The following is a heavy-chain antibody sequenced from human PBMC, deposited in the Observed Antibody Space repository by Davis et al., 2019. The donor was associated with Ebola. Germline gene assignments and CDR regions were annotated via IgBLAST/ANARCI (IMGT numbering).Heavy chain of an antibody. J-gene: IGHJ4*02. CDR3: ARGLGYCSGGSCYFPFDY. CDR1: GFTFSSYA. D-gene: IGHD2-15*01. CDR2: INSYGSSP. Sequence: GESLKISCAASGFTFSSYAMSWVRQAPGKGLVWVSRINSYGSSPSYADSVKGRFTISRDNAKNTLYLQMNSLRAEDTAVYYCARGLGYCSGGSCYFPFDYWGQGTLVTVSS. V-gene: IGHV3-74*01.